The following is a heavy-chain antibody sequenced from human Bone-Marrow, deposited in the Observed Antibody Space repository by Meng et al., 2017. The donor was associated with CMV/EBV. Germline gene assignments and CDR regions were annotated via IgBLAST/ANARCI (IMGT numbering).Heavy chain of an antibody. CDR1: GFTFSSYW. CDR3: AKEIKTESGAKY. V-gene: IGHV3-74*01. J-gene: IGHJ4*02. D-gene: IGHD1-26*01. Sequence: GGSLRLSCAASGFTFSSYWMHWVRQAPGKGLVWVSRINSDGSSTSYADSVKGRFTISRDNAKNTLYLQMNSLRAEDTAVYYCAKEIKTESGAKYWGQGPLETVYS. CDR2: INSDGSST.